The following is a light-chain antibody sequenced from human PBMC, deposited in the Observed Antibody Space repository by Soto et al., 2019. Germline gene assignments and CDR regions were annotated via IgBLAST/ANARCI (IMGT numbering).Light chain of an antibody. CDR2: GAS. CDR3: LQHNTYPYT. CDR1: QGIRNA. J-gene: IGKJ2*01. V-gene: IGKV1-17*01. Sequence: DIPMTQSPSSLSASVGDRVSITCRASQGIRNALGWYRQKPGKAPELLMYGASIMQTGVPSRFSGSGSGTEFTLTIYSLQPEDFATYYCLQHNTYPYTFGQGTRLDIK.